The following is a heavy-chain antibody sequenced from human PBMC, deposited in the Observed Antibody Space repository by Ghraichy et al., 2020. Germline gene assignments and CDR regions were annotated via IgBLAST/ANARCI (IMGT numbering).Heavy chain of an antibody. CDR3: ARVVSYYDSSALDY. CDR2: IYYSGST. Sequence: SLSLTCTVSGGSISSYYWSWIRQPPGKGLEWIGYIYYSGSTNYNPSLKSRVTISVDTSKNQFSLKLSSVTAADTAVYYCARVVSYYDSSALDYWGQGTLVTVSS. J-gene: IGHJ4*02. CDR1: GGSISSYY. V-gene: IGHV4-59*01. D-gene: IGHD3-22*01.